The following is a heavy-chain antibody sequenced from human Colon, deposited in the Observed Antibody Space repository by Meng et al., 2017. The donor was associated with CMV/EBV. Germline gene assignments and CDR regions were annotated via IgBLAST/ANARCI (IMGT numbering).Heavy chain of an antibody. CDR2: IITISGTT. CDR1: KCTFTSYP. Sequence: QAQLEQVGAGVEEQGSWVKVSCKASKCTFTSYPISWVRQGPGQGFEWVGGIITISGTTDYAQKFQGRVTITADESTSTAYMKLSNLRSEDTAIYYCARVICGGDCYLDYWGRGTLVTVSS. D-gene: IGHD2-21*02. J-gene: IGHJ4*02. V-gene: IGHV1-69*12. CDR3: ARVICGGDCYLDY.